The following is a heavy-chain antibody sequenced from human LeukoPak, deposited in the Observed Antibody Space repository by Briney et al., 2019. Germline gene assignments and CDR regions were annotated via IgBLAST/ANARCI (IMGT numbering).Heavy chain of an antibody. V-gene: IGHV4-39*07. J-gene: IGHJ4*02. Sequence: KPSETLSLTCTVSGGSISSSSYCWGWIRHPPGKGLDGIRIIYDSRSTYYNPSRKGRFTIPVDTSKNQFSLKLSSVPAADTAVYYCARTRYGYRRYFDYWGKGKLVPVS. CDR1: GGSISSSSYC. CDR2: IYDSRST. CDR3: ARTRYGYRRYFDY. D-gene: IGHD5-18*01.